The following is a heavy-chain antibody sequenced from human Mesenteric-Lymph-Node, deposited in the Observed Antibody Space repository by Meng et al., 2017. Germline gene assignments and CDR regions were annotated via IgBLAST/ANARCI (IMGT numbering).Heavy chain of an antibody. CDR2: IYHSGST. D-gene: IGHD5-18*01. CDR3: ARGGYYSFDY. V-gene: IGHV4-4*02. CDR1: GGSISSVYW. J-gene: IGHJ4*02. Sequence: HGQLQASGPGTWRPSETLSLTVAVSGGSISSVYWWIWVRQSPGKGLEWIGEIYHSGSTNYNPSLKSRVTISVDKSKNQFSLKLTSVTAADTAVYYCARGGYYSFDYWGQGTLVTVSS.